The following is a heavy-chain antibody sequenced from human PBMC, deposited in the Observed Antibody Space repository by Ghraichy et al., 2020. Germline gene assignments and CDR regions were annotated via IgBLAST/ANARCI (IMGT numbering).Heavy chain of an antibody. Sequence: AGSLRLSCAASGFTVSSNYMSWVRQAPGKGLEWVSVIYSGGSTYYADSVKGRFTISRDNSKNTLYLQMNSLRAEDTAVYYCARFLSYGGKGYWGQGTLVTVSS. CDR2: IYSGGST. CDR3: ARFLSYGGKGY. D-gene: IGHD4-23*01. J-gene: IGHJ4*02. CDR1: GFTVSSNY. V-gene: IGHV3-53*01.